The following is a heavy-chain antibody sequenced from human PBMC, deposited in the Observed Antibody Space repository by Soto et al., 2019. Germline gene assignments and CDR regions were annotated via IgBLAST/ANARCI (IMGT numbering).Heavy chain of an antibody. D-gene: IGHD4-4*01. V-gene: IGHV1-2*02. Sequence: ASVKVSCKASGYTFTDYYIHWVRQAPGQGLEWMGWINPNGGGTYYTQEFQGRVTMTRDTSITTAYMELSRLRSDDTALYYCARVKDYSNAMDGWGQ. CDR2: INPNGGGT. CDR1: GYTFTDYY. CDR3: ARVKDYSNAMDG. J-gene: IGHJ6*02.